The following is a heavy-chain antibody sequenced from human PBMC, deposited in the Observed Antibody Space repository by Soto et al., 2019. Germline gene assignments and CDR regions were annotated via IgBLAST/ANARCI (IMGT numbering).Heavy chain of an antibody. CDR1: GYTFTSYY. D-gene: IGHD6-19*01. CDR3: AVTQYSSGWYVVY. V-gene: IGHV1-46*01. CDR2: INPSGGST. J-gene: IGHJ4*02. Sequence: QVPLVPSGAAVKKPGASVKVSCTASGYTFTSYYMHWVRQAPGQGLEWMGIINPSGGSTSYAQKFQGRVTMTRDTATSTVYMELSSLRSEDTAVYDCAVTQYSSGWYVVYWGQGILVTVSS.